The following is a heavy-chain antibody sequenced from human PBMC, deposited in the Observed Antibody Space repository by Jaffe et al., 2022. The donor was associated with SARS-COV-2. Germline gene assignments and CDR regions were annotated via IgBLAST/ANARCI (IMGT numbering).Heavy chain of an antibody. Sequence: QVQLQQWGAGLLKPSETLSLTCAVYGGSFSGYYWSWIRQPPGKGLEWIGEINHSGSTNYNPSLKSRVTISVDTSKNQFSLKLSSVTAADTAVYYCARRYRRMTAKGNAFDIWGQGTMVTVSS. J-gene: IGHJ3*02. V-gene: IGHV4-34*01. CDR3: ARRYRRMTAKGNAFDI. CDR2: INHSGST. D-gene: IGHD2-21*02. CDR1: GGSFSGYY.